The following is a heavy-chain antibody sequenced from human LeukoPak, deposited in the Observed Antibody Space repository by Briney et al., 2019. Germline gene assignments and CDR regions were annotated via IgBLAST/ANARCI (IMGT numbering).Heavy chain of an antibody. J-gene: IGHJ4*02. D-gene: IGHD6-6*01. V-gene: IGHV1-2*02. CDR1: GYTFTGYY. CDR2: INPNSGAT. Sequence: GASVKVSCKASGYTFTGYYMHWVRQAPGQGLEWMGWINPNSGATNYAQKFQGRVTMTRDTSISTAYMELSRLRSDDTAVYYCARIEYSSSSGRYFDYWGQGTLVTVSS. CDR3: ARIEYSSSSGRYFDY.